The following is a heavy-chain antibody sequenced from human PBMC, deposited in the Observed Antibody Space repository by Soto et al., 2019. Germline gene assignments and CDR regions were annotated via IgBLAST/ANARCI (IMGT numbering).Heavy chain of an antibody. CDR1: GFTFSAYW. J-gene: IGHJ4*02. CDR2: INSDESIT. V-gene: IGHV3-74*01. Sequence: EVQLVESGGGLVQPGGSLRLSCAASGFTFSAYWMHWVRQGPGKGLVWVSRINSDESITTYPDSVKGRFTISRDNAKNTLYLQMNSLRAEDTAVYYCVREGGGSYPFDYWGQGTLVTVSS. CDR3: VREGGGSYPFDY. D-gene: IGHD1-26*01.